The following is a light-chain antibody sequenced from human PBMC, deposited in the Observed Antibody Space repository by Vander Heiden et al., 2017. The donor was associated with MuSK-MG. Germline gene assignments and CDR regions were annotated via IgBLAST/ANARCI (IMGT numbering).Light chain of an antibody. CDR3: ATWDSSLSDVV. CDR1: SPNIGGNY. V-gene: IGLV1-51*01. J-gene: IGLJ2*01. CDR2: DNN. Sequence: QSVLTQPPSLSAAPGQKVTISCSGSSPNIGGNYVCWYQQFSGTAPRLLIYDNNKRPPGIPDRFSGSKSGTSITLAITGLQTEDEAHYYCATWDSSLSDVVFGGGTKLTVL.